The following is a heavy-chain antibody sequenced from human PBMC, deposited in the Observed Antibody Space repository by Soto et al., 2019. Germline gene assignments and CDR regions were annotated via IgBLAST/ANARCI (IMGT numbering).Heavy chain of an antibody. CDR1: GFTFSSYS. CDR2: ISSRSSYI. CDR3: ARDKSGFGWFDP. V-gene: IGHV3-21*01. D-gene: IGHD3-3*01. Sequence: GGSLRLSCAASGFTFSSYSMNWVRQAPGKGLEWVSSISSRSSYIYYADSVKGRFIISRDNAKNSLYLQMNSLRAEDTAVYYCARDKSGFGWFDPWGQGTLVTVSS. J-gene: IGHJ5*02.